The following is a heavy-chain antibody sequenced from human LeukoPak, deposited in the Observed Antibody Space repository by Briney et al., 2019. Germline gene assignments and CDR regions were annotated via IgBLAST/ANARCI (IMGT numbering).Heavy chain of an antibody. D-gene: IGHD3-10*01. CDR3: SKQPFRTYYYGSGSYSPPDY. CDR2: IWYDGSNK. CDR1: GFTFSSYG. Sequence: PGGSLRLSCAASGFTFSSYGMHWVRQAPGKGLEWVAVIWYDGSNKYYADCVKGRFTISRDNSKNTLYLQMNSLRAEDTAVYYCSKQPFRTYYYGSGSYSPPDYWGQGTLVTVSS. J-gene: IGHJ4*02. V-gene: IGHV3-33*06.